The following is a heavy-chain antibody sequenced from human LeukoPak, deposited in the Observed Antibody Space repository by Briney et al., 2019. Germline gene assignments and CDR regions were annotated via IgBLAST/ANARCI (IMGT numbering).Heavy chain of an antibody. CDR1: GFTFNNYA. D-gene: IGHD1-26*01. J-gene: IGHJ3*02. Sequence: PGGSLRLSCAASGFTFNNYAMHWVRQAPGKGLEWVSAISSGGGVTYYADSVKGRFTVSRDNSNKKVFLQMNSLRADDTAVYYCAKAGWYSAKTYAIYDDAYDIWGRGTMVTVSS. V-gene: IGHV3-23*01. CDR3: AKAGWYSAKTYAIYDDAYDI. CDR2: ISSGGGVT.